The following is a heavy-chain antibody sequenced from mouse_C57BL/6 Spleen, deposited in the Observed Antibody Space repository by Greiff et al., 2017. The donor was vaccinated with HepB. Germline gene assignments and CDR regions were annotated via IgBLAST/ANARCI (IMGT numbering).Heavy chain of an antibody. D-gene: IGHD2-4*01. V-gene: IGHV1-66*01. CDR3: AYDSFAY. J-gene: IGHJ3*01. CDR2: IYPGSGNT. CDR1: GYSFTSYY. Sequence: VQGVESGPELVKPGASVKISCKASGYSFTSYYIHWVKQRPGQGLEWIGWIYPGSGNTKYNEKFKGKATLTADTSSSTAYMQLSSLTSEDSAVYYCAYDSFAYWGQGTLVTVSA.